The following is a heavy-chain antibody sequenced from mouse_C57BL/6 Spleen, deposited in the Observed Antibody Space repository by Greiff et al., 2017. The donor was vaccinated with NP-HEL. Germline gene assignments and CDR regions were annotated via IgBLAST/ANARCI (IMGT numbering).Heavy chain of an antibody. V-gene: IGHV5-6*02. D-gene: IGHD3-1*01. J-gene: IGHJ2*01. CDR2: ISSGGSYT. CDR1: GFTFSSYG. Sequence: DVKLVESGGDLVKPGGSLKLSCAASGFTFSSYGMSWVRQTPDKRLEWVATISSGGSYTYYPDIVKGRFTISRDNAKNTLYLQMSSLKSEDTAMYYCARHRESFFDYWGQGTTLTVSS. CDR3: ARHRESFFDY.